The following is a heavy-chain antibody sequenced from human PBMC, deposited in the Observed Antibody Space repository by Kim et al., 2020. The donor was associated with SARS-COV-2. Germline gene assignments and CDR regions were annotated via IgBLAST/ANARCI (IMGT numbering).Heavy chain of an antibody. D-gene: IGHD4-17*01. V-gene: IGHV3-23*01. J-gene: IGHJ5*02. CDR1: GFPFTTYT. CDR2: ISVIGRST. CDR3: AKELRVTTETTGRDFFNS. Sequence: GGSLRLSCVASGFPFTTYTMNWVRQAPGKGLAWFSVISVIGRSTYSADSVKGRFTVSRDHSKNTLYLQMNSLRVEDTAVYYCAKELRVTTETTGRDFFNSWGQGTLVTVAS.